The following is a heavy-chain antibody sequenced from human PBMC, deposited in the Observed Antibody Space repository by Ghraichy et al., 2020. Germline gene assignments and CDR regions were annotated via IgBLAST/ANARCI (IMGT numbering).Heavy chain of an antibody. CDR2: IYHSGST. CDR3: ARVSQEVVCSGGSCYSRSGWFDP. D-gene: IGHD2-15*01. J-gene: IGHJ5*02. V-gene: IGHV4-30-2*01. Sequence: SETLSLTCAVSGGSISSGGYSWSWIRQPPGKGLEWIGYIYHSGSTYYNPSLKSRVTISVDRSKNQFSLKLSSVTAADTAVYYCARVSQEVVCSGGSCYSRSGWFDPWGQGTLVTVSS. CDR1: GGSISSGGYS.